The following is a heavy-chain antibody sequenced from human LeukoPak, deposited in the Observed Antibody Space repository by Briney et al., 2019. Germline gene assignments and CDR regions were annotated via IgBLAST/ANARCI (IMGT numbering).Heavy chain of an antibody. CDR1: GFMFSSNW. Sequence: GGSLRLSCAASGFMFSSNWMSWVRLAPGKGLEWVGFIRSKAYGGTTEYAASVKGRFTISRDDSKSIAYLQMNSLKTEDTAVYYCTRGLRYFDWLSTPFDYWGQGTLVTVSS. J-gene: IGHJ4*02. CDR2: IRSKAYGGTT. V-gene: IGHV3-49*04. CDR3: TRGLRYFDWLSTPFDY. D-gene: IGHD3-9*01.